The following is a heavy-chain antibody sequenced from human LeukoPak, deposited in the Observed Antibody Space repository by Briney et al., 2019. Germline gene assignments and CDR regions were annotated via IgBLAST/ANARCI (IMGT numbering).Heavy chain of an antibody. CDR2: ISGSGGST. V-gene: IGHV3-23*01. CDR1: GFTFSSYA. CDR3: ARDQYYSNYGDY. Sequence: GGSLRLSCAASGFTFSSYAMSWVRQAPGKGLEWVSAISGSGGSTYYADSVKGRFTISRDNSKNTLYLQVNSLRAEDTAVYYCARDQYYSNYGDYWGQGTLVTVSS. J-gene: IGHJ4*02. D-gene: IGHD4-11*01.